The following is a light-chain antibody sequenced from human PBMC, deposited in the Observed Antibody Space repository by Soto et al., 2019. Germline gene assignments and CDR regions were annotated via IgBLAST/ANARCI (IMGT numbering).Light chain of an antibody. CDR3: QHYGYSLWT. CDR1: QSLTSSY. CDR2: GVS. J-gene: IGKJ1*01. Sequence: EIVLTQSPVIVSLSPGERATLFCRASQSLTSSYLAWYQQRPGQAPSLLIYGVSSRATGIPDRFSGSGSGTDFTLTITRLEPEDFAVYYCQHYGYSLWTFGQGTKVDIK. V-gene: IGKV3-20*01.